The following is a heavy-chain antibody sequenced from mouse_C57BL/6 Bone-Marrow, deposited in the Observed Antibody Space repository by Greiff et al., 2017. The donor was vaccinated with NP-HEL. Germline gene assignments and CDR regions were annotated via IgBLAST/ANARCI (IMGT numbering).Heavy chain of an antibody. CDR1: GYTFTSYW. CDR3: ASPIYDGYYFYYLDY. J-gene: IGHJ2*01. V-gene: IGHV1-64*01. D-gene: IGHD2-3*01. CDR2: IHPNSGST. Sequence: VQLQQPGAELVKPGASVKLSCKASGYTFTSYWMHWVKQRPGQGLEWIGMIHPNSGSTNYNEKFKSKATLTVDKSSSTAYMQLSSLTSEDSAVYYCASPIYDGYYFYYLDYWGQGTTLTVSS.